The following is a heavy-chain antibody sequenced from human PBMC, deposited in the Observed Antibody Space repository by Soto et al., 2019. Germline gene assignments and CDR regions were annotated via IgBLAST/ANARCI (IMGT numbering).Heavy chain of an antibody. CDR1: GFTFSSYA. V-gene: IGHV3-30-3*01. D-gene: IGHD3-10*01. Sequence: PGGSLRLACAASGFTFSSYAMHWVRQAPGKGLEWVAVISYDGSNKYYADSVKGRFTISRDNSKNTLYLQMNSLRAEDTAVYYCAREVRPDYYHYSYGMHGSGQATMVTVSS. CDR3: AREVRPDYYHYSYGMHG. CDR2: ISYDGSNK. J-gene: IGHJ6*02.